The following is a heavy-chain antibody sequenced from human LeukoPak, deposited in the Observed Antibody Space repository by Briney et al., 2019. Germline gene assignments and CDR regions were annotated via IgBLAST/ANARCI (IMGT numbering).Heavy chain of an antibody. J-gene: IGHJ4*02. CDR3: ARAPHGDYFDY. V-gene: IGHV3-13*01. CDR1: GFTFSNYD. D-gene: IGHD4-17*01. Sequence: GGSLRLSCTASGFTFSNYDMNWVRQATGKGLEWVSAISTTGDTYYPGSVKGRFTISRENAKNSLYLQMNSLRAGDTAVYYCARAPHGDYFDYWGQGTLVTVSS. CDR2: ISTTGDT.